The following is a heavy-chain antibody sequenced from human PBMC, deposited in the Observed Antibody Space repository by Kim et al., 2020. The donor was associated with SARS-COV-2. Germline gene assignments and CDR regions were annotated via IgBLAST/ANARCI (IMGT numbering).Heavy chain of an antibody. V-gene: IGHV1-18*01. CDR1: GYTFTSYG. CDR3: ARNAKRDSYYDFWSGYYTDNWFDP. Sequence: ASVKVSCKASGYTFTSYGISWVRQAPGQGLEWMGWISAYNGNTNYAQKLQGRVTMTTDTSTSTAYMELRSLRSDDTAVYYCARNAKRDSYYDFWSGYYTDNWFDPWGQGTLVTVSS. J-gene: IGHJ5*02. CDR2: ISAYNGNT. D-gene: IGHD3-3*01.